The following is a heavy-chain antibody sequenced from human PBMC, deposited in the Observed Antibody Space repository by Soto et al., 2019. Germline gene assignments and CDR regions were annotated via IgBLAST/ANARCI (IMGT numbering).Heavy chain of an antibody. CDR1: GYTFTGYY. Sequence: VASVKVSCKASGYTFTGYYMHWVRQAPGQGLEWMGWINPNSGGTNYAQKFQGWVTMTRDTSISTAYMELSRLRSDDTAVYYCARGAWSGYDPPASYYYYYGMDVWGQGTTVTVSS. V-gene: IGHV1-2*04. CDR3: ARGAWSGYDPPASYYYYYGMDV. J-gene: IGHJ6*02. D-gene: IGHD5-12*01. CDR2: INPNSGGT.